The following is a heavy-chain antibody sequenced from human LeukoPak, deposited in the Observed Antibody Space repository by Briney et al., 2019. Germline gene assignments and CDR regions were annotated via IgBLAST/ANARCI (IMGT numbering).Heavy chain of an antibody. V-gene: IGHV1-69*13. J-gene: IGHJ4*02. CDR3: ASEVSSYYCDSSGYF. D-gene: IGHD3-22*01. CDR1: GGTFSSYA. CDR2: IIPIFGTA. Sequence: SVKVSCKASGGTFSSYAISWVRQAPGQGLEWMGGIIPIFGTANYAQKFQGRVTITADESTSTAYMELSSLRSEDTAVYYCASEVSSYYCDSSGYFWGQGTLVTVSS.